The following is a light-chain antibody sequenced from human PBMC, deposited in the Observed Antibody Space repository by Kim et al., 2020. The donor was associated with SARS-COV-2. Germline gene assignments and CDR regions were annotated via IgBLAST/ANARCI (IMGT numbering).Light chain of an antibody. V-gene: IGKV1-5*03. Sequence: DIQMTQSPSPLSASVGDRVNITCRASQSIVVWLAWYQQKPGKAPKLVIYKASSLESGVPSRFSGSGSGTEFTLTISSLHPDDLGTYFCQQYSNYPLTFGGRTKVDIK. CDR2: KAS. CDR1: QSIVVW. CDR3: QQYSNYPLT. J-gene: IGKJ4*01.